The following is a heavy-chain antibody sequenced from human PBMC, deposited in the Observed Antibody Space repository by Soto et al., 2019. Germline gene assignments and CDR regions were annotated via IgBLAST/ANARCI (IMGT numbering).Heavy chain of an antibody. J-gene: IGHJ4*02. CDR2: ISGSGGTT. D-gene: IGHD3-10*01. V-gene: IGHV3-23*01. CDR1: GFTFSNYA. CDR3: AKNNMGYYLDY. Sequence: EVQVLESGGALVQPGGSLRLSCAASGFTFSNYAMSWVRQAPGKGLEWVSSISGSGGTTYYADSVKGRLTLSRDNSKNTLYLQMNSLRVEDTAVDYCAKNNMGYYLDYWGQGTLVTVSS.